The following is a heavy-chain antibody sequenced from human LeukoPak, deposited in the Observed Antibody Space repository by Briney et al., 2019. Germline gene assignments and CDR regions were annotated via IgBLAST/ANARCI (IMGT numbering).Heavy chain of an antibody. J-gene: IGHJ6*02. CDR3: ARVWRAQGEMDV. V-gene: IGHV3-64*01. CDR1: GFTFSNYV. D-gene: IGHD3-16*01. CDR2: ISANGGST. Sequence: SGGSLRLSCTASGFTFSNYVLHWVRQAPGKGLEYVSAISANGGSTYYTSSVKGRFTISRDNCKVTLHLQMVRLGAEDMAVYYCARVWRAQGEMDVWGQGTTVTVSS.